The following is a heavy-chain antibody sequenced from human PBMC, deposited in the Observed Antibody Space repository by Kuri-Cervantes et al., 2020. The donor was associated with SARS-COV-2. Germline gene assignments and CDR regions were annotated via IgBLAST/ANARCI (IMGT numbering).Heavy chain of an antibody. CDR1: GGSISSYY. CDR2: IYYSGST. CDR3: ARTYSSSSLFYDY. Sequence: ESLKISCTVSGGSISSYYWSWIRQPPGKGLEWIGYIYYSGSTNYNPSLKSRVTISVDKSKNQFSLKLSSVTAADTAVYYCARTYSSSSLFYDYWGQGTLVTVSS. J-gene: IGHJ4*02. D-gene: IGHD6-6*01. V-gene: IGHV4-59*12.